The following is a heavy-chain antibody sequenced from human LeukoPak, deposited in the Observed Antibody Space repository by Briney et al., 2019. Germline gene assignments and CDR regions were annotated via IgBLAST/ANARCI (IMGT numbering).Heavy chain of an antibody. Sequence: GGSLTLSCAASGFTFSSYAMSWVRQAPGKGLDWVSAISGSGGNTYYADSVKGRFTISRDNSNNTLYLQMNSLRAEDTAVYYCAKDQYGGNPQYYFDYWGQGTLVTVSS. J-gene: IGHJ4*02. V-gene: IGHV3-23*01. CDR2: ISGSGGNT. CDR3: AKDQYGGNPQYYFDY. D-gene: IGHD4-23*01. CDR1: GFTFSSYA.